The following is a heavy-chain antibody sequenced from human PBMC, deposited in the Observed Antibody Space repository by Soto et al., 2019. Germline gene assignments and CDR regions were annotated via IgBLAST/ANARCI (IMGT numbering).Heavy chain of an antibody. J-gene: IGHJ4*02. CDR2: IYHSGST. CDR3: AREERGYSYGSLDY. D-gene: IGHD5-18*01. CDR1: GGSISSGGYS. V-gene: IGHV4-30-2*01. Sequence: TLSLTCAVSGGSISSGGYSWSWIRQPPGKGLEWIGYIYHSGSTYYNPSLKSRVTISVDRSRNQFSLKLSSVTAADTAVYYCAREERGYSYGSLDYWGQGTLVTVSA.